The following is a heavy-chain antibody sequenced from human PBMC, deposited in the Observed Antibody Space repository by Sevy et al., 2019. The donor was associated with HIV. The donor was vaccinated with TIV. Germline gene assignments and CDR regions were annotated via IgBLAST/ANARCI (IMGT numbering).Heavy chain of an antibody. CDR3: AREGGHVNIFGVVPRDAMDV. CDR1: GFTFSPYS. Sequence: GGSLRRSCAASGFTFSPYSMNWVRQAPGKGLEWVSSISSSSSYIYYADSVKGRFIIAKDNAKNSRYLQMNSLRAEDTAVYYCAREGGHVNIFGVVPRDAMDVWGQGTTVTVSS. D-gene: IGHD3-3*02. J-gene: IGHJ6*02. CDR2: ISSSSSYI. V-gene: IGHV3-21*01.